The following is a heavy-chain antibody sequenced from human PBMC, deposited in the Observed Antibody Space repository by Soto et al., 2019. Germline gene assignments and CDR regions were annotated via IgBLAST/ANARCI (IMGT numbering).Heavy chain of an antibody. CDR2: IYYSGST. CDR3: ARAPYGDNFDY. Sequence: SETLSLTCTVSGGSISSYYWSWIRQPPGKGLEWIGYIYYSGSTNYNPSLKSRVTISVDTSKNQFSLKLSSVTAADTAVYYCARAPYGDNFDYWGQGTLVTVSS. CDR1: GGSISSYY. D-gene: IGHD4-17*01. J-gene: IGHJ4*02. V-gene: IGHV4-59*01.